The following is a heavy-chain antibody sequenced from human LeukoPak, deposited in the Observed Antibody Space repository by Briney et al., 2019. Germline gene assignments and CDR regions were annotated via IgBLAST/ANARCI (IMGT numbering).Heavy chain of an antibody. CDR2: IIPIFGTA. D-gene: IGHD3-10*01. V-gene: IGHV1-69*05. CDR3: ASGTTYYYGSGRGYYMDV. J-gene: IGHJ6*03. Sequence: SVKVSCKASGGTFSSYAISWVRQAPGQGLEWMGGIIPIFGTANYAQKFQGRVTITTDESTSTAYMELSSLRSEDTAVYYCASGTTYYYGSGRGYYMDVWGKGTTVTVSS. CDR1: GGTFSSYA.